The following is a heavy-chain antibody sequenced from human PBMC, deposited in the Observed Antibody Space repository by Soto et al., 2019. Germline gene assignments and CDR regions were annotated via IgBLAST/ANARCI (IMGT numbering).Heavy chain of an antibody. CDR2: IGTRTGDL. J-gene: IGHJ4*02. CDR1: GFTFTSYA. Sequence: GGSLILSCAASGFTFTSYAMTWVRQGPGKGLEWVSSIGTRTGDLLYADSVKGRFTISKDNSRNTLYLQMNSLRTEDTDIYYCAKRSPSGTYYFDYWGQGTLVTVSS. CDR3: AKRSPSGTYYFDY. V-gene: IGHV3-23*01. D-gene: IGHD1-26*01.